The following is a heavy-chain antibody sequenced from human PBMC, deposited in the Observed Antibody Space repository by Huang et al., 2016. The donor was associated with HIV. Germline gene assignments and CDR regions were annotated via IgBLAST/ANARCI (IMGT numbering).Heavy chain of an antibody. D-gene: IGHD3-10*01. J-gene: IGHJ4*02. CDR1: GFTVSSYA. CDR3: ARGSAGVLWFGEM. Sequence: QERLVESGGGVVQPGRSLRLSCAASGFTVSSYAMHWVRQAPCKGLEWVEVISYDGSNQNYVDSVKGRFTISRDNSKKMLYLQMNSLRMGDTAVYYCARGSAGVLWFGEMWGQGTLVTVSS. CDR2: ISYDGSNQ. V-gene: IGHV3-30*04.